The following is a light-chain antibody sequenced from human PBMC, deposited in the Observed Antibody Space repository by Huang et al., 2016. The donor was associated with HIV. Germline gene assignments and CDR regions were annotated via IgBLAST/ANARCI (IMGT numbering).Light chain of an antibody. V-gene: IGKV1-33*01. CDR2: AAS. Sequence: DIQMTQSPSSLSASVGDRLTITCQASQGIGTYLSWFQHKPGKAPNLLIYAASNLEAGVPSRFSGSGSGTDFTFTINSLQPEDFATYYCQQYDNLPLTFGGGTKVEIK. CDR1: QGIGTY. J-gene: IGKJ4*01. CDR3: QQYDNLPLT.